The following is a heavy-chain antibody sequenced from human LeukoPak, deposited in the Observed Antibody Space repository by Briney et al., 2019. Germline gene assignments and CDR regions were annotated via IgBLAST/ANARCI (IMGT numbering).Heavy chain of an antibody. CDR3: ARASVDIAAAGRVFDY. V-gene: IGHV4-39*07. CDR2: IHYSGST. J-gene: IGHJ4*02. D-gene: IGHD6-13*01. CDR1: GGSISGYY. Sequence: SETLSLTCSVSGGSISGYYWSWIRQPPGKGLEWIGSIHYSGSTYYNPSLKSRVTISVDTSKNQFSLKLSSVTAADTAVYYCARASVDIAAAGRVFDYWGQGTLVTVSS.